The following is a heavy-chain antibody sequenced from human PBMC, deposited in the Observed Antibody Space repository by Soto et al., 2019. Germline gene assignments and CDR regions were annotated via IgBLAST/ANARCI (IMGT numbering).Heavy chain of an antibody. D-gene: IGHD6-6*01. Sequence: GGSLRLSCAASGFTFSDYYMSWIRQAPGKGLEWVSYISIIVSTIYYADSVKGRFTISRDNVKNSLYLQMNSLRAEDTAVYYCARLVKQLATSPWGQGTLVTVSS. CDR1: GFTFSDYY. J-gene: IGHJ5*02. CDR3: ARLVKQLATSP. V-gene: IGHV3-11*01. CDR2: ISIIVSTI.